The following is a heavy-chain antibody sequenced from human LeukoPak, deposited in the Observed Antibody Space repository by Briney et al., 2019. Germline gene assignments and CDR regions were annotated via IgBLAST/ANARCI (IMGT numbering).Heavy chain of an antibody. Sequence: GGSLRLSCAASGFTFSSYAMSWVRQAPGKGLEWVSAISGSGGGTYYADSVKGRFTISRDNSKNTLYLQMNSLRAEDTAVYYCAKDRREYSSGWYYFDYWGQGTLVTVSS. CDR3: AKDRREYSSGWYYFDY. CDR2: ISGSGGGT. CDR1: GFTFSSYA. V-gene: IGHV3-23*01. J-gene: IGHJ4*02. D-gene: IGHD6-19*01.